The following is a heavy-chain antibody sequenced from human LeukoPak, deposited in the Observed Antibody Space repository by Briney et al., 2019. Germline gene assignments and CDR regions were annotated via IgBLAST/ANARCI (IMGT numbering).Heavy chain of an antibody. V-gene: IGHV4-59*12. J-gene: IGHJ4*02. Sequence: PSETLSLTCTVSGGSISSYYWSWIRQPPGKGLEWIGNIYYSGSTYYNPSLKSRIIISVDTSKNQFSLKLSSVTAADTAVYYCARTMVTAISKRPAVLDYWGQGTLVTVSS. CDR3: ARTMVTAISKRPAVLDY. CDR2: IYYSGST. CDR1: GGSISSYY. D-gene: IGHD2-21*02.